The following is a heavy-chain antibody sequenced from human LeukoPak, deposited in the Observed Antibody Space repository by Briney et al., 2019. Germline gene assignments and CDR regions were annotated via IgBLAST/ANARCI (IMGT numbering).Heavy chain of an antibody. CDR1: GFTFSDYA. J-gene: IGHJ4*02. D-gene: IGHD3-22*01. CDR3: AKVRPFTPIAVVPEYFDY. V-gene: IGHV3-23*01. Sequence: PGGSLRLSCAASGFTFSDYAITWGRQAPGKGLEWVSHISGNGGSTSYAASGKGRFTVSRDNSKNMLYLQMNSLRVDDTAVYYCAKVRPFTPIAVVPEYFDYWGQGTLVAVSS. CDR2: ISGNGGST.